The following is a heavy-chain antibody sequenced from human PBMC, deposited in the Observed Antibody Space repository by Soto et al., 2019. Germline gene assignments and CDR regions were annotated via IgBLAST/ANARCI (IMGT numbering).Heavy chain of an antibody. CDR3: ARDHKGGYYYYGMDV. J-gene: IGHJ6*02. CDR2: ISSNGSTI. V-gene: IGHV3-48*03. Sequence: GGSLRLSCAASGFTFSSYEMNWVRQAPGKGLERVSYISSNGSTIYYADSVKGRFTISRDNAKNSLYLQMNSLRAEDTAVYYCARDHKGGYYYYGMDVWGQGTTVTVSS. CDR1: GFTFSSYE.